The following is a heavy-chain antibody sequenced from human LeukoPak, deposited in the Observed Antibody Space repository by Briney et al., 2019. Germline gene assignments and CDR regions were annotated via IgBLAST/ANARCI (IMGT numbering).Heavy chain of an antibody. Sequence: PGVSLRLSCAASGFDVSSNYRSWVRQAPGKGPEWVSVLYGGDRTYYADSVKGRFTISADKSSNTLYLQMNSLRAEDTAVYYCARAQYYYDSGAYGPDYWGQGTQVTVSS. CDR3: ARAQYYYDSGAYGPDY. CDR2: LYGGDRT. CDR1: GFDVSSNY. J-gene: IGHJ4*02. V-gene: IGHV3-53*01. D-gene: IGHD3-22*01.